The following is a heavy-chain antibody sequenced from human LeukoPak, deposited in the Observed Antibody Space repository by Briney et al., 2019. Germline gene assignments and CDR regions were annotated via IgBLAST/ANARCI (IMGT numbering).Heavy chain of an antibody. D-gene: IGHD2-15*01. J-gene: IGHJ4*02. Sequence: GGSLRLSCAASGFTFSSYWMHWVRQAPGKGLVWVSRINSDGSSRTYADSVKGRFTISRDNAKNTLSLQMNSLRTEDTAVYYCAREVCIGGSCPVFGYWGQGTLVTVST. CDR3: AREVCIGGSCPVFGY. CDR1: GFTFSSYW. V-gene: IGHV3-74*01. CDR2: INSDGSSR.